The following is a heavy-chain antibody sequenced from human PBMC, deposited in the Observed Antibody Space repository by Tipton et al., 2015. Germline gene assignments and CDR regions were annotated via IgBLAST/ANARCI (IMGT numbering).Heavy chain of an antibody. CDR1: GFPFSAHG. CDR3: AKDYGGDTYYSYAMDV. CDR2: ISASGGDT. V-gene: IGHV3-23*01. D-gene: IGHD4-23*01. J-gene: IGHJ6*02. Sequence: SLRLSCVASGFPFSAHGLNWVRQAPGKGLEWVSSISASGGDTFYTGSVQGRFTISRDDSKNTLYLQMNSLRTEDTAVYYCAKDYGGDTYYSYAMDVWGQGTTVTVSS.